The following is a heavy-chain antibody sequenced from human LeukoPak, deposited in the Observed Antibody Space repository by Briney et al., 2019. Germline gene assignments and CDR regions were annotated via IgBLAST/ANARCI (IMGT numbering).Heavy chain of an antibody. J-gene: IGHJ4*02. CDR1: GFTFSSYG. CDR2: ISYDGSNK. CDR3: AKEVGRYFDWTHTYFDY. D-gene: IGHD3-9*01. V-gene: IGHV3-30*18. Sequence: GGSLRLSCAASGFTFSSYGMHWVRQAPGKGLEWVAVISYDGSNKYYADSVKGRFTISRDNSKNTLYLQMNSLRAEDTAVYYCAKEVGRYFDWTHTYFDYWGQGTLVTVSS.